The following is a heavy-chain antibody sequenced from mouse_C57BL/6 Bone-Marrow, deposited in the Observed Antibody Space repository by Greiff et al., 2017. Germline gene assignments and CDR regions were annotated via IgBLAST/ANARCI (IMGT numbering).Heavy chain of an antibody. CDR2: IDPEDGAT. V-gene: IGHV14-2*01. Sequence: EVQLQQSGAELVKPGASVKLSCTASGFNIKDYYMHWVKQRTEQGLGWIGRIDPEDGATKYASKFQGKATLPADKSSNTAYLQLSSLTSEDAAVYYCARGLPRRLYNAMDYWGQGTSVTVSS. CDR3: ARGLPRRLYNAMDY. J-gene: IGHJ4*01. CDR1: GFNIKDYY. D-gene: IGHD1-2*01.